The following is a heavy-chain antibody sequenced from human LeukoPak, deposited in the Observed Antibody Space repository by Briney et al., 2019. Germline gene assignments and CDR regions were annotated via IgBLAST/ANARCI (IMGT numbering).Heavy chain of an antibody. J-gene: IGHJ4*02. CDR1: GSTFTTYD. Sequence: ASVKVSCKAAGSTFTTYDINWVRQATGQGLGWMGWMNPKSGYTGFAQRFQGRVTMTRDTSISTAYMELSSLRSGDTAVYYCARVTGSIDYWGQGTLVTVSS. CDR3: ARVTGSIDY. CDR2: MNPKSGYT. D-gene: IGHD1-26*01. V-gene: IGHV1-8*01.